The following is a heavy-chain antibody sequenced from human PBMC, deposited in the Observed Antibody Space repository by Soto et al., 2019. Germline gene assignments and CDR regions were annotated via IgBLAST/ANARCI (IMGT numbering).Heavy chain of an antibody. CDR2: ISSSGSTI. D-gene: IGHD2-21*01. J-gene: IGHJ4*02. CDR1: GFSFSSHS. CDR3: ARGRGYCGGTNCYLDY. Sequence: GGSLRLSCAASGFSFSSHSMKWVRQAPGKGLEWVSYISSSGSTIYYADSVKGRFTISRDNAKNSLYLQMNSLRDDDTAVYYCARGRGYCGGTNCYLDYWGQGALVTVSS. V-gene: IGHV3-48*02.